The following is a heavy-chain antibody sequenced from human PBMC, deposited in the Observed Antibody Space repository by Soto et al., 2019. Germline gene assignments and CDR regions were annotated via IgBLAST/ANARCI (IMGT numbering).Heavy chain of an antibody. J-gene: IGHJ3*02. CDR2: ISYDGSNK. Sequence: PGGSLRLSCAASGFTLSSYAMHWVRQAPGKGLEWVAVISYDGSNKYYADSVKGRFTISRDNSKNTLYLQMNSLRAEDTAVYYCARDSSGATGDAFDIWGQGTMVTVSS. CDR3: ARDSSGATGDAFDI. D-gene: IGHD3-22*01. V-gene: IGHV3-30-3*01. CDR1: GFTLSSYA.